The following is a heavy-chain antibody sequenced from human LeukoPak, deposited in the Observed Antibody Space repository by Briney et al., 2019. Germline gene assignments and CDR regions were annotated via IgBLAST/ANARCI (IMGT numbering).Heavy chain of an antibody. CDR2: ISSSSSYI. D-gene: IGHD6-13*01. Sequence: GGSLRLSCAASGFTFSSYSMNWVRQAPGKGLEWVSSISSSSSYIYYADSVKGRFTISRDNAKNSLYLQMNSLRAEDTAVYYCARGSNLRRIIAAARNFDYWGQGTLVTVSS. CDR3: ARGSNLRRIIAAARNFDY. V-gene: IGHV3-21*01. J-gene: IGHJ4*02. CDR1: GFTFSSYS.